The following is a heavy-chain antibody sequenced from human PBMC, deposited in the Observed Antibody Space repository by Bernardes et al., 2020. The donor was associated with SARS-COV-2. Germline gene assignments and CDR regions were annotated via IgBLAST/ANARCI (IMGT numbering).Heavy chain of an antibody. D-gene: IGHD3-22*01. J-gene: IGHJ4*02. Sequence: GGSLRLSCAASGFTFSNAWMSWVRQAPGKGLQWVGRIKTNADGGTTDYAAPVKGRFTISRDDSKNTLFLHMNSLKTEDTAVYYCMMGATMVVVVNTWDYCGQGTLVTVSS. CDR3: MMGATMVVVVNTWDY. V-gene: IGHV3-15*01. CDR1: GFTFSNAW. CDR2: IKTNADGGTT.